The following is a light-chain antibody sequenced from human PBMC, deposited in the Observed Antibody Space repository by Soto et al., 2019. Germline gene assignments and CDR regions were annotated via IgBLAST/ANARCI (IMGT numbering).Light chain of an antibody. Sequence: DIVMTQSPDSLAVSLGERATINCKSSQSVFYSADNKNYLTWYQQKPGQAPRLLIYGASSRATGIPDRFSGSGSGTDFTLTISRLEPEDFAVYYCQQYGNSPITFGQGTRLE. CDR3: QQYGNSPIT. CDR1: QSVFYSADNKNY. J-gene: IGKJ5*01. CDR2: GAS. V-gene: IGKV4-1*01.